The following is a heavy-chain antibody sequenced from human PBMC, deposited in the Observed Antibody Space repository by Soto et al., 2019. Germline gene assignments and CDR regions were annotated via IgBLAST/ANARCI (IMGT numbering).Heavy chain of an antibody. Sequence: QVQLVQSGAEVKKPGASVKVSCKASGYPFTTYSISWVRQAPGQGLERMGWLSTYNGNRNYAQKFQGRVTMTTDTSTSTAFMELRSLRSDDTAVYYCARDQILTGMDVWGQGTTVTVSS. CDR2: LSTYNGNR. V-gene: IGHV1-18*04. J-gene: IGHJ6*02. CDR3: ARDQILTGMDV. D-gene: IGHD2-15*01. CDR1: GYPFTTYS.